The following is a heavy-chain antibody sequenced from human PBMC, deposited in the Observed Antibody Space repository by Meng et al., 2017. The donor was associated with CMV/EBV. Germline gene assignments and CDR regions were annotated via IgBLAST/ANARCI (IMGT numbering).Heavy chain of an antibody. Sequence: SGYTFTSYYMQWVRQAPGQGLEWMGIINPSGGSTSYAQKFQGRVTMTRDTSTSTVYMELSSLRSEDTAVYYCARDLGCGGDCYSFPWGQGTLVTVSS. CDR3: ARDLGCGGDCYSFP. V-gene: IGHV1-46*01. J-gene: IGHJ5*02. D-gene: IGHD2-21*01. CDR1: GYTFTSYY. CDR2: INPSGGST.